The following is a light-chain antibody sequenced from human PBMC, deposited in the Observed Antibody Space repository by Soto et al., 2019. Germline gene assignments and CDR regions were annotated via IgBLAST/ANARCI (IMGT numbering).Light chain of an antibody. CDR3: SSHTSSSTPYV. Sequence: QSVLTQPASVSGPPGQSITISCTGTSSDVGAYNYVSWYQQHPGKAPKLMIYEVSNRPSGVSNRFSGSKSGSTASLTISGLQAEDEADYYCSSHTSSSTPYVFGTGTKVTVL. V-gene: IGLV2-14*01. CDR2: EVS. CDR1: SSDVGAYNY. J-gene: IGLJ1*01.